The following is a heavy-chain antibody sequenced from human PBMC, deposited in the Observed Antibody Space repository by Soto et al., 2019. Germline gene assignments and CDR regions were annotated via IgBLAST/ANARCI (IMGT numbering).Heavy chain of an antibody. CDR3: ARGLPYYDILTGYWSPDAFDI. CDR2: INHSGSA. D-gene: IGHD3-9*01. V-gene: IGHV4-34*01. J-gene: IGHJ3*02. CDR1: GGSFSGYI. Sequence: PSETLSLTCDVYGGSFSGYIWTWIRQTPGKGLQWIGQINHSGSANYNPSLKSRVTISVDTSKNQFSLMLSSVTAADTAVYYCARGLPYYDILTGYWSPDAFDIWGQGTMVTVSS.